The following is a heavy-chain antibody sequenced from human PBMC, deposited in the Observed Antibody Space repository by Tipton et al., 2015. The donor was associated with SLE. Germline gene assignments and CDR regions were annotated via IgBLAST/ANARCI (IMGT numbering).Heavy chain of an antibody. CDR2: INHSGST. J-gene: IGHJ4*02. D-gene: IGHD3-10*01. CDR3: ARRGLDYYGSSY. Sequence: LSLTCAVYGGSFSGYYWSWIRQPPGKGLEWIGEINHSGSTNYNPSLKSRVTISVDTSKNQFSLKLSSVTAADTAVYYCARRGLDYYGSSYWGQGTLVTVSS. CDR1: GGSFSGYY. V-gene: IGHV4-34*01.